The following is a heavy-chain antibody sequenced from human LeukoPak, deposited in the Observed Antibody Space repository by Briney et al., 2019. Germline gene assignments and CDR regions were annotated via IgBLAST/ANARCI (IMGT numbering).Heavy chain of an antibody. Sequence: GGSLRLSCAASGFTFSSYAMSWVRQAPGRGLEWVSAISGSGGSTYYADSVKGRFTISRDNSKNTLYLQMNSLRAEDTAVYYCAKDPSVCSGGSCYFDYWGQGTLVTVSS. D-gene: IGHD2-15*01. V-gene: IGHV3-23*01. J-gene: IGHJ4*02. CDR3: AKDPSVCSGGSCYFDY. CDR1: GFTFSSYA. CDR2: ISGSGGST.